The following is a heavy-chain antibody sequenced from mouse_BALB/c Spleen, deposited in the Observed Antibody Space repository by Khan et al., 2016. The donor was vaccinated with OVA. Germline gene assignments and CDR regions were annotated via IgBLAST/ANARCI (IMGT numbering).Heavy chain of an antibody. CDR1: GYTFTSYW. CDR2: INPTSGYT. J-gene: IGHJ2*01. Sequence: QVQLKQSGAELAKPGASVKMSCKASGYTFTSYWMPWINQRPGQGLEWIGYINPTSGYTDYHQKFKDKATLTADKSSSTAYMQLSSLTSDDSAVYYCARDRIDYWGQGTALTVSS. V-gene: IGHV1-7*01. CDR3: ARDRIDY.